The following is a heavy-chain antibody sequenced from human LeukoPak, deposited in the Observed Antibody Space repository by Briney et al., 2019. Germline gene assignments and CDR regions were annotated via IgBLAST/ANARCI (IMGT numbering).Heavy chain of an antibody. CDR1: GGTFSSYA. CDR2: IIPIFGTA. J-gene: IGHJ4*02. Sequence: SVKVSCXASGGTFSSYAISWVRQAHGQGLEWMGGIIPIFGTANYAQKFQGRVTITTDESTSTAYMELSSLRSEDTAVYYCALSGSYAPFDYWGQGTLVTVSS. CDR3: ALSGSYAPFDY. V-gene: IGHV1-69*05. D-gene: IGHD1-26*01.